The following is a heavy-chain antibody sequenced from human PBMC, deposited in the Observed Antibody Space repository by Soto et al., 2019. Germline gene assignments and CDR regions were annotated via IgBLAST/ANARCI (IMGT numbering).Heavy chain of an antibody. CDR2: ISYDGSNK. V-gene: IGHV3-30-3*01. D-gene: IGHD3-3*01. CDR1: GFTFSSYA. Sequence: GSLRLSWAASGFTFSSYAMHWVRQAPGKGLEWVAVISYDGSNKYYADSVKGRFTISRDNSKNTLYLQMNSLRAEDTAVYYCARAVSSPPIFGVDYHPEPPDYWGQGTLVTVSS. J-gene: IGHJ4*02. CDR3: ARAVSSPPIFGVDYHPEPPDY.